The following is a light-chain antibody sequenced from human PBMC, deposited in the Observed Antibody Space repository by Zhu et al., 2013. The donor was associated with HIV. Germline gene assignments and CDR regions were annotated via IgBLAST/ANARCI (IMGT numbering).Light chain of an antibody. CDR3: QQRSGWPPTCS. CDR2: DVF. V-gene: IGKV3-11*01. Sequence: EIVLTQSPASLSLSPGERATLSCRASQSAGSHSAWFQQKPGQTPRLLVYDVFTRATGVPARFSGSGYGTDFTLTITRLEPEDFAVYYCQQRSGWPPTCSFGQGTKVE. J-gene: IGKJ2*04. CDR1: QSAGSH.